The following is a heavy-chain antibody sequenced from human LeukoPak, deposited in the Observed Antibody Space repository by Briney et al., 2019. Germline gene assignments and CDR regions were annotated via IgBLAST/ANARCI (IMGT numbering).Heavy chain of an antibody. CDR2: INTNTGNP. CDR1: GYTFTSYA. CDR3: ARVPIGGWYHYYHGMDV. V-gene: IGHV7-4-1*02. Sequence: ASVKVSCEASGYTFTSYAMNWVRQAPGQGLEWMGWINTNTGNPTYAQGFTGRFVFSLDTSVSTAYLQISSLKAEDTAVYYCARVPIGGWYHYYHGMDVWGQGTTVTVSS. D-gene: IGHD6-19*01. J-gene: IGHJ6*02.